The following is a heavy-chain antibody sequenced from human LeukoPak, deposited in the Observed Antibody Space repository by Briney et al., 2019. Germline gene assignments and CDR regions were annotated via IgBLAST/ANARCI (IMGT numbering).Heavy chain of an antibody. V-gene: IGHV3-64*01. J-gene: IGHJ4*02. CDR3: ARAPGTYYDY. Sequence: PGGSLRLSCGASGFTFSNYGLHWVRQAPGKGLECVSAVSSNGGSIYYANSVKGGFTISRDNSKNTLYLQMGSLRAEDMAVYYCARAPGTYYDYWGQGTLVTVSS. CDR2: VSSNGGSI. D-gene: IGHD3-10*01. CDR1: GFTFSNYG.